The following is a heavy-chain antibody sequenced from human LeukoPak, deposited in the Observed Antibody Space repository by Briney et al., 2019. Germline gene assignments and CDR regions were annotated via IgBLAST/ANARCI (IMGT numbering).Heavy chain of an antibody. CDR2: ISAYNGNT. V-gene: IGHV1-18*01. Sequence: ASVKVSCKASGYTFSSYGISWVRQAPGQGLEWMGWISAYNGNTNYAQKLQGRVTMTTDTSTSTAYMELRSLRSDDTAVYYCARDTLWFGELLLRNGFGYWGQGTLVTVSS. D-gene: IGHD3-10*01. J-gene: IGHJ4*02. CDR3: ARDTLWFGELLLRNGFGY. CDR1: GYTFSSYG.